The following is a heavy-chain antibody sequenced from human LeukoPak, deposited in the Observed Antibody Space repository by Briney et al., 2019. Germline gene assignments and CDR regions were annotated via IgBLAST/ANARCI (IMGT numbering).Heavy chain of an antibody. CDR3: ARAYYYDSSGDDAFDI. D-gene: IGHD3-22*01. V-gene: IGHV3-21*01. CDR1: GFPFSSYS. CDR2: ISSSSSYT. J-gene: IGHJ3*02. Sequence: PGGSLSLSCAASGFPFSSYSMNWLRQAPGRGLEWVSSISSSSSYTYYADSVKGRFTISRDNAKNSLYLQMNSLRAEDTAVYYCARAYYYDSSGDDAFDIWGQGTMVTVSS.